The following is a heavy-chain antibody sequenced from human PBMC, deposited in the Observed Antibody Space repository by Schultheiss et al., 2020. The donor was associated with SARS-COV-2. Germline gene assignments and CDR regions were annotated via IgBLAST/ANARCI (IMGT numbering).Heavy chain of an antibody. CDR2: IYYTGTT. CDR3: ARGAYTSVWT. V-gene: IGHV4-59*12. CDR1: GGSFSGYY. Sequence: SETLSLTCAVYGGSFSGYYWSWIRQPPGKGLEWIGYIYYTGTTSYNPSLTSRVTILLDASKNQFSLQLNSVTPEDTAVYYCARGAYTSVWTWGQGTLVTVSS. J-gene: IGHJ5*02. D-gene: IGHD6-19*01.